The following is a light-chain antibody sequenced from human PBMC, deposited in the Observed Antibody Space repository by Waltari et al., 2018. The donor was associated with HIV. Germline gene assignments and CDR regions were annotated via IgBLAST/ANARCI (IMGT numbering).Light chain of an antibody. CDR2: DAS. J-gene: IGKJ3*01. V-gene: IGKV1-33*01. CDR3: QQDDSLPGT. Sequence: DIQMALSPSPLSSSIVGRVAITSHACQDINTYLNWYQQKPGKAPNLLIYDASNLETGVPSRFSGSGSGTDVTFTSSSLQPEDNATYHCQQDDSLPGTFGPGTTVDIK. CDR1: QDINTY.